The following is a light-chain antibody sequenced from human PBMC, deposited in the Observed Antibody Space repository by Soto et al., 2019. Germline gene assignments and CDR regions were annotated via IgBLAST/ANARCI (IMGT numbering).Light chain of an antibody. V-gene: IGKV3-11*01. CDR2: DAS. CDR1: ESIRNY. J-gene: IGKJ1*01. CDR3: QQRSNQLT. Sequence: EIVLTQSPATLSLSPGERATLSCRASESIRNYLAWYQQKPGQAPRLLIHDASNRATGIPARFSGSGSGTDFTLTISSLEPEDFAVYYCQQRSNQLTFGQGTKVDIK.